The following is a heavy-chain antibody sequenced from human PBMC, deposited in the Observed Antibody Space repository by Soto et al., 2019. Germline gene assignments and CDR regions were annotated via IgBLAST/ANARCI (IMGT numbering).Heavy chain of an antibody. D-gene: IGHD3-3*01. V-gene: IGHV4-59*01. Sequence: SETLSLTCTVSGGSISSYYWSWIRQPPGKGLEWIGYIYYSGSTNYNPSLKSRVTISVDTSKNQFSLKLSSVTAADTAVYYCARDLGFLDPGNWFDPWGQGTLVTVSS. CDR1: GGSISSYY. CDR2: IYYSGST. J-gene: IGHJ5*02. CDR3: ARDLGFLDPGNWFDP.